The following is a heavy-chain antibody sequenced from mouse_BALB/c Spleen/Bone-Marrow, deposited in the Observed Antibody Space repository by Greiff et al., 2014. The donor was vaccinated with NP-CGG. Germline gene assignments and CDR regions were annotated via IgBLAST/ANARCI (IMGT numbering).Heavy chain of an antibody. Sequence: EVKLMESGGGLVKPGGSLKLSCAASGFTFSTYAMSWVRQTPEKRLEWVATISSGGTYTYYPDSVKGRFTISRDNAKNTLYLQMSSLRSEVTAIYYCARSPYYRYDDYNAMDYWGRGTSVTGAS. D-gene: IGHD2-14*01. J-gene: IGHJ4*01. CDR2: ISSGGTYT. CDR3: ARSPYYRYDDYNAMDY. V-gene: IGHV5-9-1*01. CDR1: GFTFSTYA.